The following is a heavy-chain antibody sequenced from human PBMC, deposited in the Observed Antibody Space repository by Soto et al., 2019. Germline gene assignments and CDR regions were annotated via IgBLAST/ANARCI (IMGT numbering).Heavy chain of an antibody. Sequence: SETLSLTCTVSGGSISSGGYYWSWIRQHPGKGLEWIGYIYYSGSTYYNPSLKSRVTISVDSSKNQFSLNLTSVSAADTAVYYCARLGGFYKSLDSWGQGTLVTVSS. CDR2: IYYSGST. J-gene: IGHJ5*01. CDR3: ARLGGFYKSLDS. D-gene: IGHD3-22*01. CDR1: GGSISSGGYY. V-gene: IGHV4-31*03.